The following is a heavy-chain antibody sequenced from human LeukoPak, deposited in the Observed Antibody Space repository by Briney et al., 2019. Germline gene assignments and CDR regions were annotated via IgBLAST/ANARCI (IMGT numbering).Heavy chain of an antibody. CDR2: INPNSGGT. Sequence: ASVKVSCKASGGTFSSYAISWVRQAPGQGLEWMGWINPNSGGTNYAQKFQGRVTMTRDTSISTAYMELSRLRSDDTAVYYCARDSEFWGQGTLVTVSS. D-gene: IGHD3-10*01. J-gene: IGHJ4*02. CDR1: GGTFSSYA. CDR3: ARDSEF. V-gene: IGHV1-2*02.